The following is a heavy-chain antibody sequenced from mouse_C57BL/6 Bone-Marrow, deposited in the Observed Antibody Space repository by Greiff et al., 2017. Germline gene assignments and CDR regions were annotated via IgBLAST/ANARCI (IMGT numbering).Heavy chain of an antibody. CDR1: GYTFTDYY. CDR2: INPYNGGT. Sequence: VQLQQSGPVLVKPGASVKMSCKASGYTFTDYYMNWVKQSHGKSLEWIGVINPYNGGTSYNKKFKGKATLTVDKSSSTAYMELNSLTSEDSAVYYCARDYGSRPCFAYWGQGTLVTVSA. D-gene: IGHD1-1*01. V-gene: IGHV1-19*01. J-gene: IGHJ3*01. CDR3: ARDYGSRPCFAY.